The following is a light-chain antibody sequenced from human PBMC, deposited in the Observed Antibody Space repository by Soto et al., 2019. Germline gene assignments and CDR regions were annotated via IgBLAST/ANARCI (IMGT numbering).Light chain of an antibody. CDR3: QLFGSSPMYT. CDR2: GAS. V-gene: IGKV3-20*01. CDR1: QIVVTTY. Sequence: EIVLTQSPGTLSLSPGERATLSCRASQIVVTTYLAWYQQKPGQAPRLLIYGASNRATGIPDRFSGSGSGTSFTLIVNKLEPEDFAVYYCQLFGSSPMYTFGQGTKLEIK. J-gene: IGKJ2*01.